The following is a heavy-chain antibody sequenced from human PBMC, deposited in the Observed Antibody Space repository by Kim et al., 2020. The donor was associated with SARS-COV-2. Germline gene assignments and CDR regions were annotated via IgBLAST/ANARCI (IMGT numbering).Heavy chain of an antibody. D-gene: IGHD3-3*02. Sequence: GGSLRLSCTASGFTFTNYWIHWVRQIPGKGPVWISSVGGDGGSRYYAGSVKGRFTTSRDNAKSMVYLQMNSLRVDDTAIYYCTSIFEYWGQGPLVTVSP. CDR3: TSIFEY. CDR2: VGGDGGSR. V-gene: IGHV3-74*01. J-gene: IGHJ4*02. CDR1: GFTFTNYW.